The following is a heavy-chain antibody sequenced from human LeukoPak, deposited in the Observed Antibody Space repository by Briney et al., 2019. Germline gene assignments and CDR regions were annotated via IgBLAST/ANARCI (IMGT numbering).Heavy chain of an antibody. CDR2: INPNSGNT. CDR3: ARTLRRRCSGGSCYSPHLDY. CDR1: GYTFASYD. J-gene: IGHJ4*02. D-gene: IGHD2-15*01. Sequence: WASVRVSCKASGYTFASYDINWVRQAPGQGLEWMGWINPNSGNTGYTQKFQGRVTMTRDTSITTAYMEVSSLTSGDTAIYYCARTLRRRCSGGSCYSPHLDYWGQGTLVTVSS. V-gene: IGHV1-8*01.